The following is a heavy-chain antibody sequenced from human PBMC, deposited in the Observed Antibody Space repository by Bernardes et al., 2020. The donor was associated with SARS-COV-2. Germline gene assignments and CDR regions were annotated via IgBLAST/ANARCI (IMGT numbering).Heavy chain of an antibody. Sequence: ASVKVSCKASGYTFTSYGISWVRQAPGQGLEWMGWISAYNGNTNYAQKLQGRVTMTTDTSTSTAYMELRSLRSDDTAVYYCAREHLYSGSYLDYYYGMDVWGQGTTVTVS. J-gene: IGHJ6*02. CDR1: GYTFTSYG. CDR2: ISAYNGNT. D-gene: IGHD1-26*01. CDR3: AREHLYSGSYLDYYYGMDV. V-gene: IGHV1-18*01.